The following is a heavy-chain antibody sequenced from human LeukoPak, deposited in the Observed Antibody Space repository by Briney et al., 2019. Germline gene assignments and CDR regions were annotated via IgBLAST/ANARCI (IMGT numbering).Heavy chain of an antibody. V-gene: IGHV1-2*02. J-gene: IGHJ4*02. CDR3: ARDRPGYSDDFDY. CDR2: INPDSGGT. Sequence: GASVKVSCKASGYTFSDYYMYWVRQAPGQGLEWMGWINPDSGGTNYAQKFQGRVTMTRDTSISTAYMELSRLRSDDTAVYYCARDRPGYSDDFDYWGQGTLVTVSS. D-gene: IGHD3-22*01. CDR1: GYTFSDYY.